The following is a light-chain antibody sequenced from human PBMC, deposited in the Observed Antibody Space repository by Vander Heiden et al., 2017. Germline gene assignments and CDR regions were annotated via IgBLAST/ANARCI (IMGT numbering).Light chain of an antibody. CDR3: QSYDIRLSVWV. CDR1: SSNIGTGDE. Sequence: QSVLTQPPPVSGAPGQRVTISCTGSSSNIGTGDEVHWYQQLPGTAPKVLIHGNSNRPSGVPDRFSGSKSGTSASLAITGLQAEDEADYYCQSYDIRLSVWVFGGGTKLTVL. J-gene: IGLJ3*02. V-gene: IGLV1-40*01. CDR2: GNS.